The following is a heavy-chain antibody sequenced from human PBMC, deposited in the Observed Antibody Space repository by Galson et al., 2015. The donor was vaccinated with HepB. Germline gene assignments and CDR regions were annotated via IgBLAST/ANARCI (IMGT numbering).Heavy chain of an antibody. CDR3: ARDQGDTAMGTDHAFDI. D-gene: IGHD5-18*01. V-gene: IGHV3-30-3*01. CDR1: GFTFSSYA. J-gene: IGHJ3*02. CDR2: ISYDGSNK. Sequence: LRLSCAASGFTFSSYAMHWVRQAPGKGLEWVAVISYDGSNKYYADSVKGRFTISRDNSKNTLYLQMNSLRAEDTAVYYCARDQGDTAMGTDHAFDIWGQGTMVTVSS.